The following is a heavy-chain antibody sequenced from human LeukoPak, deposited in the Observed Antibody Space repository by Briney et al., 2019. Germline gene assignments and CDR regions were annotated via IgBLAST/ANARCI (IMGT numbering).Heavy chain of an antibody. Sequence: SQTLSLTCTVSGGSISSGSYYWSWIRQPAGKGLEWIGRIYTSGSTNYNPSLKSRVTISVDTSKNQFSLKLSPVTAADTAVYYCARESPLGHYFDYWGQGTLVTVSS. V-gene: IGHV4-61*02. CDR1: GGSISSGSYY. CDR3: ARESPLGHYFDY. D-gene: IGHD3-16*01. CDR2: IYTSGST. J-gene: IGHJ4*02.